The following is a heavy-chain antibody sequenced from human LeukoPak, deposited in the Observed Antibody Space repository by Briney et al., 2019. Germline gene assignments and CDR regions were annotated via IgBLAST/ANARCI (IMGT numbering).Heavy chain of an antibody. CDR1: GFTFSSYA. D-gene: IGHD6-19*01. V-gene: IGHV3-30-3*01. Sequence: GGSLRLSCAASGFTFSSYAMHWVRQAPGKGLEWVAVISYDGSNKYYADSVKGRFTISRDNSKNTLYLQMNSLRAEDTAVYYCARDIAVAGTAPLGFCDYWGQGTLVTVYS. J-gene: IGHJ4*02. CDR2: ISYDGSNK. CDR3: ARDIAVAGTAPLGFCDY.